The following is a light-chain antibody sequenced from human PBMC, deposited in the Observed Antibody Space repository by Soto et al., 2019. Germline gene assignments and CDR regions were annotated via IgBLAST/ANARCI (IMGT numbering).Light chain of an antibody. CDR2: GAS. CDR1: QSVDSK. CDR3: QHYSTWLWT. J-gene: IGKJ1*01. Sequence: EIVMTQSPATLSVSPGERATLSCRASQSVDSKLAWYQQKPGQGPRLLIYGASSRATGIPARFSGSGYGTELTLTISSLQSEDFAVYYCQHYSTWLWTFGQGTKVEIK. V-gene: IGKV3-15*01.